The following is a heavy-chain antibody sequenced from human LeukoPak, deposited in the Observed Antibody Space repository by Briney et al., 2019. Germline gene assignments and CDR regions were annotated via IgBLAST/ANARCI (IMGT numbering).Heavy chain of an antibody. CDR2: IYYSGST. D-gene: IGHD6-19*01. J-gene: IGHJ4*02. V-gene: IGHV4-39*01. CDR3: ASLAVAGLSEGY. CDR1: GGSISSDSYY. Sequence: SETLSLTCTVSGGSISSDSYYWAWIRQPPGKGLEWIASIYYSGSTYYNPSLKSRVTISVDTSRNQFSLKLISVTAADTAVYYCASLAVAGLSEGYWGQGTLVIVSS.